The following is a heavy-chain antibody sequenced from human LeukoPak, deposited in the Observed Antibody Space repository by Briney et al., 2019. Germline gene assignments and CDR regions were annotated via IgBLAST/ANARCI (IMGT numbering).Heavy chain of an antibody. D-gene: IGHD6-6*01. J-gene: IGHJ4*02. CDR3: AREESRSSYFDY. V-gene: IGHV4-31*03. Sequence: SQTLSLTCTVSGGSISSGGYYWSWIRQHPGKGLKWIGYIYNSGGTYYNPSLNSRVTVSVDTSKNQFSLKLSSVTAADTAVYYCAREESRSSYFDYWGQGTLVTVSS. CDR2: IYNSGGT. CDR1: GGSISSGGYY.